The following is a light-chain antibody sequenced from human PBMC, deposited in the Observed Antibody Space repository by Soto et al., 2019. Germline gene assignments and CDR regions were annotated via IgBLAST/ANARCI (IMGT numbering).Light chain of an antibody. CDR2: DAS. V-gene: IGKV3-11*01. Sequence: EIVFTQSASTLSLSPGERATLSCWASQSVSSYLAWYQHKPGQAPRLLIYDASNRATGIPARFSGSGSGTDFTLTISSLEPEDFAVYYCQQRSNWPWTFGQGTKVDIK. CDR1: QSVSSY. J-gene: IGKJ1*01. CDR3: QQRSNWPWT.